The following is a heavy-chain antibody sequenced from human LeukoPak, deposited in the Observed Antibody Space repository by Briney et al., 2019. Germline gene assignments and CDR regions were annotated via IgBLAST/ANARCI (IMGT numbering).Heavy chain of an antibody. J-gene: IGHJ4*02. D-gene: IGHD1-1*01. CDR1: GYTFTGYY. CDR2: INPNSGGT. CDR3: ARAKRATGTFVRVNECSDY. V-gene: IGHV1-2*02. Sequence: GASVKVSCKASGYTFTGYYMHWVRQAPGQGPEWMGWINPNSGGTNYAQKFQGRVTMTRDTSISTACMELSRLRSDDTAVYYCARAKRATGTFVRVNECSDYWGQGTLVTVSS.